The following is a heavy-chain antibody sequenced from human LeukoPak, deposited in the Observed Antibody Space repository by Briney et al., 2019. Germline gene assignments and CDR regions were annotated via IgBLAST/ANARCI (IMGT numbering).Heavy chain of an antibody. D-gene: IGHD6-6*01. Sequence: GGALRLPCSASGFTFSNAWMIWVRQAPGKGLEWVGRIKGKTDGGTTDYAAPVKGRFTLSRDDSKDMLYLQMNSLRAEDTAVYYCAREWPNSSSKGPDFDLWGQGTLVTVSS. J-gene: IGHJ4*02. CDR1: GFTFSNAW. V-gene: IGHV3-15*01. CDR3: AREWPNSSSKGPDFDL. CDR2: IKGKTDGGTT.